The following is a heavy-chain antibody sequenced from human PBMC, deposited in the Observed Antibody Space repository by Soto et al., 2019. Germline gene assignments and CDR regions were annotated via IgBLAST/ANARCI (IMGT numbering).Heavy chain of an antibody. J-gene: IGHJ5*02. V-gene: IGHV1-69*01. CDR3: VRGHIRRTPLSFDP. CDR1: GGTFSSYA. CDR2: IIPIFGTA. Sequence: QVQLVQSGAEVKKPGSSVKVSCKASGGTFSSYAISWVRQAPGQGLEWMGGIIPIFGTANYAQKFQGRVTNTADEPTSTDYMDLSSLRSEDTDVYFCVRGHIRRTPLSFDPWSQGTLVTVSS. D-gene: IGHD2-21*01.